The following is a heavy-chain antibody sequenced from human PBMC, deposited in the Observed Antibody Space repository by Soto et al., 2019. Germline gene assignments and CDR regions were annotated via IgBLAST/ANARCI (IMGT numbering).Heavy chain of an antibody. CDR2: IYYSGST. V-gene: IGHV4-31*03. CDR1: GGSISSGGYY. CDR3: AREETTVTTVNGFDY. Sequence: SETLSLTCTVSGGSISSGGYYWSWIRQHPGKGLEWIGYIYYSGSTYYNPSLKSRVTISVDTSRNQFSLKLSSVTAADTAVYYCAREETTVTTVNGFDYWGQGTLVTVSS. D-gene: IGHD4-17*01. J-gene: IGHJ4*02.